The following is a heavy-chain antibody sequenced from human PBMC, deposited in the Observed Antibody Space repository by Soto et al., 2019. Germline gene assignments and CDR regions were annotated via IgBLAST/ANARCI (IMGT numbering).Heavy chain of an antibody. J-gene: IGHJ5*02. CDR1: GNTFTNFG. Sequence: QGQLGQSGVEGKKPGASGKVACTASGNTFTNFGVTWVRQAPGQGLELMGWISPYTDDPSYAQKFQGRVTMTIDTSTSTAYLDLRRLTSDDTAVYYCARVIPGPEAWFHPWGQGTLGTVSS. CDR3: ARVIPGPEAWFHP. CDR2: ISPYTDDP. D-gene: IGHD2-2*01. V-gene: IGHV1-18*01.